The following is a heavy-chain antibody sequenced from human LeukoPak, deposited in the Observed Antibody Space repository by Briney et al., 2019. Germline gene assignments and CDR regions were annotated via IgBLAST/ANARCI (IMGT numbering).Heavy chain of an antibody. CDR1: GDSISGCY. J-gene: IGHJ4*02. V-gene: IGHV4-59*01. CDR2: IYYSRTT. D-gene: IGHD1-7*01. CDR3: ARSRYNWNYYFDY. Sequence: SETLSLTCTVSGDSISGCYWSWIRQPPGKGLERIGYIYYSRTTNYNPSLNSRVTISVDTSKNEASLKLSSVTAADTAVYYCARSRYNWNYYFDYWGQGTLVTVSS.